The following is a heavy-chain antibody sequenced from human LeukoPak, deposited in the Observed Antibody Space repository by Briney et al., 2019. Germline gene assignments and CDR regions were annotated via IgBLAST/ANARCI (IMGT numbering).Heavy chain of an antibody. D-gene: IGHD6-13*01. CDR2: IYYSGST. Sequence: SETLSLTCTVSGGSISSYYWSWIRQPPGKGLEWIGYIYYSGSTNYNPSLKSRVTISVDTSKNQFFLKLSSVTAADTAVYYCARGGSSWYRVDYWGQGTLATVSS. CDR3: ARGGSSWYRVDY. V-gene: IGHV4-59*01. CDR1: GGSISSYY. J-gene: IGHJ4*02.